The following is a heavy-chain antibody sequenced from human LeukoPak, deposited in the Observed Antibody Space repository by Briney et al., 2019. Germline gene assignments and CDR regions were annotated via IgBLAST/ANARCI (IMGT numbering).Heavy chain of an antibody. V-gene: IGHV4-59*08. J-gene: IGHJ5*02. Sequence: PSETLSLTCAVYGGSFSGYYWSWIRQPPGKGLEWIGYIYHSGSINYNPSLKGRVTISLDTSKTQFSLKLSSVTAADTAVYYCARSGLVVPAAIWFDPWGQGTLVTVSS. CDR2: IYHSGSI. CDR1: GGSFSGYY. D-gene: IGHD2-2*01. CDR3: ARSGLVVPAAIWFDP.